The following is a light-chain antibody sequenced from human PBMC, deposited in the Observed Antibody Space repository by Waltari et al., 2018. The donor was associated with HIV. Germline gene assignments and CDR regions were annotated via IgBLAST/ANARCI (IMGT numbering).Light chain of an antibody. V-gene: IGLV3-21*04. J-gene: IGLJ2*01. CDR1: NIGNRS. CDR2: GDS. Sequence: SYVLTQPPSVSVAPGETARIICGGNNIGNRSVHWSQQKPGPAPGLGIFGDSDRAAGIPERFSGSNSGNTAALTISRVEGGDEADYYCQVWDTTTDHVVFGGGTKLTVL. CDR3: QVWDTTTDHVV.